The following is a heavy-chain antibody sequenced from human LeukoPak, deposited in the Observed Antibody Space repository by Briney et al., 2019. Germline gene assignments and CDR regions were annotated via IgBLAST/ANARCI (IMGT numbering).Heavy chain of an antibody. V-gene: IGHV1-18*01. Sequence: APVKVSCKASGYTFTSYGISWVRQAPGQGLEWMGWISAYNGNTNYAQKLQGRVTMTTDTSTSTAYMELRSLRSDDTAVYYCARDYIEQWLVPRYFDYWGQGTLVTVSS. CDR1: GYTFTSYG. J-gene: IGHJ4*02. D-gene: IGHD6-19*01. CDR3: ARDYIEQWLVPRYFDY. CDR2: ISAYNGNT.